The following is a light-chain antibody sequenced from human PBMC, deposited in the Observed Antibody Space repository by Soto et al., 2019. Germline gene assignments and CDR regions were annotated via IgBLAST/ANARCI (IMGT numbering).Light chain of an antibody. J-gene: IGKJ2*01. CDR3: QQYNNWPPYT. CDR2: GAS. CDR1: QSVSSN. V-gene: IGKV3-15*01. Sequence: EIVMTQSPATLSVSPGERATLSCRASQSVSSNLAWYQQKPGQAPRLLIYGASTRANGIPARFSGSGSGTEFTLTISSLQSEDFAVYYWQQYNNWPPYTFGQGTKLEI.